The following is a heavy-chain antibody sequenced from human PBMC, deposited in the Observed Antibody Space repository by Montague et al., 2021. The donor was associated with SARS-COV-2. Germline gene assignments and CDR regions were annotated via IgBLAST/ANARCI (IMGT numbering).Heavy chain of an antibody. J-gene: IGHJ4*02. V-gene: IGHV4-31*09. CDR3: AVTYYYGSGFDY. CDR2: IYYSGST. CDR1: GGSISSDGYY. D-gene: IGHD3-10*01. Sequence: TLSLTCTVSGGSISSDGYYWSWIRQHPGKGLEWIGYIYYSGSTYYNPSLKSRVTISVDKSKNQFSLKLSSVTAADTAVYYCAVTYYYGSGFDYWGQGTLVTVSS.